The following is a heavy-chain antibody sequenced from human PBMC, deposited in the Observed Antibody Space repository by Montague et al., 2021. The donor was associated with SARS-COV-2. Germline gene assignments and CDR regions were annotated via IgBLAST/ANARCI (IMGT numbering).Heavy chain of an antibody. CDR3: VRDPAPSGSGKFYDY. J-gene: IGHJ4*02. CDR1: GASVSHDF. CDR2: VYYSRSS. V-gene: IGHV4-59*02. D-gene: IGHD1-26*01. Sequence: SETLSLTCTVSGASVSHDFCSWIRQPPVQGLEWIGYVYYSRSSSYNPSXXRRVSIAVDTSKNQFSLILRTVTAADTAIYYCVRDPAPSGSGKFYDYWGRGALVAVSS.